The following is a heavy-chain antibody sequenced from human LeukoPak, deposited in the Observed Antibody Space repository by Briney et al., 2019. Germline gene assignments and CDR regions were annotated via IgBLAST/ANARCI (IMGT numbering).Heavy chain of an antibody. CDR1: GFTYSSYS. Sequence: GGSLRLSRAASGFTYSSYSMNWVRQAPGKGLEWVSSISSTSSYIYYPDSVKGRFTISRDNSRNSLYLQMNSLRAEDTAVYYCARASSGWAVDLYYFDHWGQGTLVTVSS. J-gene: IGHJ4*02. V-gene: IGHV3-21*01. D-gene: IGHD6-19*01. CDR3: ARASSGWAVDLYYFDH. CDR2: ISSTSSYI.